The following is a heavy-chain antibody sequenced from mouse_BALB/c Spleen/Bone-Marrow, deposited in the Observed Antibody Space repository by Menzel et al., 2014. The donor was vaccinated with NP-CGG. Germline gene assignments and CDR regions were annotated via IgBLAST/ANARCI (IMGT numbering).Heavy chain of an antibody. D-gene: IGHD1-1*01. V-gene: IGHV4-1*02. J-gene: IGHJ2*01. Sequence: EVQRVESGGGLVQPGGSLKLSCAASGFDFSRYWMSWVRQAPGKGLEWIGEINPDSRTINYSPSLKDIFIISRDNAKNTLYLRLNKVRSEDTALYYCARPDYYGYLNYWGQGTTLTVSS. CDR2: INPDSRTI. CDR3: ARPDYYGYLNY. CDR1: GFDFSRYW.